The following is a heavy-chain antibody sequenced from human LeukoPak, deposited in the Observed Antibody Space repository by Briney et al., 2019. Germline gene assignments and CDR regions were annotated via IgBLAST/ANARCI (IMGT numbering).Heavy chain of an antibody. CDR1: GGTFSSYA. Sequence: SVKVSCKASGGTFSSYAISWVRQAPGQGLEWMGGIIPIFGTANYAQKFQGRVTITADESTSTAYMELSSLRSEDTAVYYCARVTMVRGVPYSPFDYWGQGTLVTASS. V-gene: IGHV1-69*13. J-gene: IGHJ4*02. CDR2: IIPIFGTA. CDR3: ARVTMVRGVPYSPFDY. D-gene: IGHD3-10*01.